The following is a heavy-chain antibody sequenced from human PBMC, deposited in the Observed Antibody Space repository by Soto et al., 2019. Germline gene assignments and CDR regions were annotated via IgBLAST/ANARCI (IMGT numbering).Heavy chain of an antibody. V-gene: IGHV3-21*06. J-gene: IGHJ6*02. D-gene: IGHD2-2*01. Sequence: GGSLRLSCAASGFTFSSYSMNWVRQAPGKGLEWVSSISSSSSYKYYADSVKGRFTVSRDNAKNSLYLQMNSLRAEDTAVYYCARGPSYCSSSSCDYFGMDVWGQGTTVTVSS. CDR3: ARGPSYCSSSSCDYFGMDV. CDR1: GFTFSSYS. CDR2: ISSSSSYK.